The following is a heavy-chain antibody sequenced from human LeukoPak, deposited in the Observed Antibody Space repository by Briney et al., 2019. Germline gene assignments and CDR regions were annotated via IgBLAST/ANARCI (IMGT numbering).Heavy chain of an antibody. D-gene: IGHD3-10*01. Sequence: GGSLRLSCAVSGFTVSSNYMSWVRQAPGKGLEWVSVIYSGGGTYYADSVKGRFTISRDNSKDTVHLQMNSLRVEDTAVYYCARSRGTFFPHDYWGQGTLVTVTS. CDR3: ARSRGTFFPHDY. CDR2: IYSGGGT. V-gene: IGHV3-66*01. J-gene: IGHJ4*02. CDR1: GFTVSSNY.